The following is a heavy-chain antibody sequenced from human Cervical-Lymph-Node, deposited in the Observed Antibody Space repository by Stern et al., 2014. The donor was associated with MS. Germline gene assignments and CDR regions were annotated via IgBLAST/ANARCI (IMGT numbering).Heavy chain of an antibody. J-gene: IGHJ4*02. CDR1: GYTFTSYY. CDR3: AGGYCSGRRCYADPHY. Sequence: VQLVQSGAEVKKPGASVKVSCKASGYTFTSYYMHWVRQAPGQGLEWMGVINPSGASSKYAEKFQGRVTMASDTSTSPVYLELTSLRSEDTAVYYCAGGYCSGRRCYADPHYWGPGTLVTVSS. CDR2: INPSGASS. D-gene: IGHD2-15*01. V-gene: IGHV1-46*01.